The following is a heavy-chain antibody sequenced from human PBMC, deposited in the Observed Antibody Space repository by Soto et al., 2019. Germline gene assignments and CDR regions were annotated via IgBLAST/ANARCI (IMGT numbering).Heavy chain of an antibody. V-gene: IGHV3-23*01. CDR1: GFTFNSYG. CDR3: VKLRLELLYLDS. J-gene: IGHJ4*02. Sequence: GGSLRLSCAASGFTFNSYGMSWVRQAPGKGLEWVSAISGSGDSTYYADSVKGRFTISRDSSNNTLYLQMNNLRADDTALYFCVKLRLELLYLDSWGLGALVTVSS. D-gene: IGHD1-7*01. CDR2: ISGSGDST.